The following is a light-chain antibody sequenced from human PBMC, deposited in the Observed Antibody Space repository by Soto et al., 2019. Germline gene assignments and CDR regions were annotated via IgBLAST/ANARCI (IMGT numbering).Light chain of an antibody. V-gene: IGLV1-40*01. Sequence: QSVLTQPPSVSGSPGQSITVSCTGTSSDIGASNFVSWYQHLPGRAPKLVIFGNRNRPSGVPERFSGSKSGTSASLAITGLQAEDEADYYCQAYDYSLTAFVFGGGTKLTVL. CDR1: SSDIGASNF. CDR3: QAYDYSLTAFV. J-gene: IGLJ3*02. CDR2: GNR.